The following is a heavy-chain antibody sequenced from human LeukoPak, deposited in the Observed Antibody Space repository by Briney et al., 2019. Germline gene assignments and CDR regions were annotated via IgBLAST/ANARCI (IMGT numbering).Heavy chain of an antibody. Sequence: PSETLSLTCTVSGGSISSSSYYWGWIRRPPGKGLEWIGSIYYSGSTYYNPSLKSRVTISVDTSKNQFSLKLSSVTAADTAVYYCARQALWFGDLNWSDPWGQGTLVTVSS. D-gene: IGHD3-10*01. CDR3: ARQALWFGDLNWSDP. CDR1: GGSISSSSYY. CDR2: IYYSGST. J-gene: IGHJ5*02. V-gene: IGHV4-39*01.